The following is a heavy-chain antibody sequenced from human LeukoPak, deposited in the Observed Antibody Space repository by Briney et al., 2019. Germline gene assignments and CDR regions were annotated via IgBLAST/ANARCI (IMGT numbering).Heavy chain of an antibody. J-gene: IGHJ4*02. Sequence: ASVKVSCKASGYTFTSYGISWVRQAPGQGLEWMGWISACNGNTNYAQKLQGRVTMTTDTSTSTAYMELRSLRSDDTAVYYCARDSSVTYYDFWSGYYDYWGQGTLVTVSS. V-gene: IGHV1-18*01. CDR1: GYTFTSYG. D-gene: IGHD3-3*01. CDR2: ISACNGNT. CDR3: ARDSSVTYYDFWSGYYDY.